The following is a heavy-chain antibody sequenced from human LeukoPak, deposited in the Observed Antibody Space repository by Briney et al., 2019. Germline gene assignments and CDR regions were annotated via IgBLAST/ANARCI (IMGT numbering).Heavy chain of an antibody. D-gene: IGHD3-3*01. Sequence: PGGSLRLSCAASGFTFSSYSMNWVRQAPGKGLEWVSYISSSGSTIYYADSVKGRFTISKDNAKNSLYLQMNSLRAEDTAVYYCARDLESDPLGYYYGMDVWGQGTTVTVSS. CDR3: ARDLESDPLGYYYGMDV. V-gene: IGHV3-48*04. CDR1: GFTFSSYS. J-gene: IGHJ6*02. CDR2: ISSSGSTI.